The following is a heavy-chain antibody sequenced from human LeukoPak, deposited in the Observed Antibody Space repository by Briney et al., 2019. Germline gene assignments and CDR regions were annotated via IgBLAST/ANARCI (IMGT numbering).Heavy chain of an antibody. Sequence: GESLRLSCAASGFTFSSYSMNWVRQAPGKGLEWVSSISSSSSYIYYADSVKGRFTISRDNAKNSLYLQMNSLRAEDTAVYYCARDPGPYGSYDYWGQGALVTVSS. V-gene: IGHV3-21*01. CDR3: ARDPGPYGSYDY. CDR1: GFTFSSYS. D-gene: IGHD6-19*01. CDR2: ISSSSSYI. J-gene: IGHJ4*02.